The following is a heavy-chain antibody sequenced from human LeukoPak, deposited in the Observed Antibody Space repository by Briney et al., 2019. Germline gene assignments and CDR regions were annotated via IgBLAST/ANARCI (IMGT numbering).Heavy chain of an antibody. J-gene: IGHJ3*02. Sequence: TGGSLRLSCAASGFTVSSNYMSWVRQAPGKGLEWVSVIYSCGSTYYADSVKGRFTISRDNSKNTLYLQMNSLRAEDTAVYYCASFGGSTSCYEEDAFDIWGQGTMVTVSS. CDR3: ASFGGSTSCYEEDAFDI. CDR2: IYSCGST. V-gene: IGHV3-66*01. D-gene: IGHD2-2*01. CDR1: GFTVSSNY.